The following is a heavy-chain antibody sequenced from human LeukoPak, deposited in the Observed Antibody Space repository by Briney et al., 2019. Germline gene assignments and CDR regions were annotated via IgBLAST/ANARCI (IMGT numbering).Heavy chain of an antibody. CDR2: SYYSGST. Sequence: SEALSLTCTVSGGSISSGGYSWSWIRPHPGKGLDWIGYSYYSGSTYYNASLNSRVTISVDTSKNQFSLKLSSVTPADTALYYCARLAAEKYYYYYMDVWGKGTTVTVSS. V-gene: IGHV4-31*03. D-gene: IGHD2-15*01. CDR3: ARLAAEKYYYYYMDV. J-gene: IGHJ6*03. CDR1: GGSISSGGYS.